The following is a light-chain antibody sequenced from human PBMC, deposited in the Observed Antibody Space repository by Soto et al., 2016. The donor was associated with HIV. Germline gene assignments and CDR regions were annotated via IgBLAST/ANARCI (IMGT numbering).Light chain of an antibody. V-gene: IGLV3-21*03. J-gene: IGLJ3*02. Sequence: SYELTQPPSVSVAPGKTATITCGGNNIGSKSVHWYQQKPGQAPVLVVYDDSDRRSGIPERFSGSNSGNTATLTISRVEAGDEADYFCQVWDRSRDHPNWVFGGGTKPTIL. CDR3: QVWDRSRDHPNWV. CDR2: DDS. CDR1: NIGSKS.